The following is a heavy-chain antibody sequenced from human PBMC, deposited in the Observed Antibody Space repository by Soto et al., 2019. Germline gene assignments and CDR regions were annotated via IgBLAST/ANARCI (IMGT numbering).Heavy chain of an antibody. CDR3: ARGRGYSYGLDP. CDR2: ISYSGTT. J-gene: IGHJ5*02. D-gene: IGHD5-18*01. Sequence: QVQLQESGPGLVKPSQTLSLTCTVSGDSISSINNYWSWIRQPPGEGLEWIGFISYSGTTSYSPSLKSRVAISLATSKNQCSRSLNFVTAADTAVYYCARGRGYSYGLDPWGQGSLVTVSS. CDR1: GDSISSINNY. V-gene: IGHV4-30-4*01.